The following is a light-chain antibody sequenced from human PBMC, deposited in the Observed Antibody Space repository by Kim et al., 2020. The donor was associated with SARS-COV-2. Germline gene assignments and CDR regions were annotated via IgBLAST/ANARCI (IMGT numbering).Light chain of an antibody. CDR3: QTWGTGIWV. J-gene: IGLJ3*02. CDR1: SGYSTNA. V-gene: IGLV4-69*01. CDR2: LNSDGSH. Sequence: APVKLTCTPSSGYSTNAIALPQYQPEKGPRYLMKLNSDGSHNKGDGIPDRFSGSSSGAERYFTISSLQSEDEADYSCQTWGTGIWVFGGGTQLTVL.